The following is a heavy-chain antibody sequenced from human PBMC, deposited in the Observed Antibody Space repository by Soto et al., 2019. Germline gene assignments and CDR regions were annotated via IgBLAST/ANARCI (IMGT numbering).Heavy chain of an antibody. CDR3: ARDAAYNEFWGGVMELYSYNMDV. Sequence: QVQLVQSEAEVKKPGASLKVSCRASGYNFANYGISWVRQAPGQGLEWMGWISAHNGDTKYAQKDKGRVTMSADTSTSTAYMEKWCLRFDDTAVYYCARDAAYNEFWGGVMELYSYNMDVWGQGTTVTV. D-gene: IGHD3-3*01. J-gene: IGHJ6*02. CDR2: ISAHNGDT. V-gene: IGHV1-18*01. CDR1: GYNFANYG.